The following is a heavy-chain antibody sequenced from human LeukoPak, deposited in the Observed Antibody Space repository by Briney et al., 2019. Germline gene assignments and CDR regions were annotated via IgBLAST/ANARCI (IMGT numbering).Heavy chain of an antibody. CDR1: GYTFSNYY. V-gene: IGHV1-46*01. CDR3: ARTLTRAYSSSWYPNWFDP. Sequence: ASVKVSCKASGYTFSNYYIHWVRQAPGQGLEWMGIIGGSTNYAQKFQGRVTITADESTSTAYMELSSLRSEDTAVYYCARTLTRAYSSSWYPNWFDPWGQGTLVTVSS. D-gene: IGHD6-13*01. CDR2: IGGST. J-gene: IGHJ5*02.